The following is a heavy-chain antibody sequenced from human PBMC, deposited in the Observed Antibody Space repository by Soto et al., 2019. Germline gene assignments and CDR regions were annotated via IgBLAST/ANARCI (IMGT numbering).Heavy chain of an antibody. D-gene: IGHD6-13*01. CDR1: GFTFSSYS. CDR3: ARHPERIAQIGWFDP. J-gene: IGHJ5*02. Sequence: EVQLVESGGGLVQPGGSLRLSCAASGFTFSSYSMNWVRQAPGKGLEWVSYISSSSSTIYYADSVKGRFTISRDNAKNSLYLQMSSMRAEDTALYYCARHPERIAQIGWFDPWGQGTLVTVSS. V-gene: IGHV3-48*01. CDR2: ISSSSSTI.